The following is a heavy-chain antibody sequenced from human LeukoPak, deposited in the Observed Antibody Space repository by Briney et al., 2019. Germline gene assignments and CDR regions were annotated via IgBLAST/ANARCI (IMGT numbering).Heavy chain of an antibody. V-gene: IGHV3-48*03. CDR1: GFTFCSYE. D-gene: IGHD4-23*01. J-gene: IGHJ4*02. Sequence: GGSLRLSCAASGFTFCSYEMNWVRQAPGKGLEWVSYISSSGSTIYYADSVKGRFTISRDNAKNSLYLQMNSLRAEDTAVYYCAREGVNTVVDYWGQGTLVTVSS. CDR2: ISSSGSTI. CDR3: AREGVNTVVDY.